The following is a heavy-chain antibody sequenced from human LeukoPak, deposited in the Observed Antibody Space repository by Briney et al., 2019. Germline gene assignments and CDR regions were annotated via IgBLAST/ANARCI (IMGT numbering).Heavy chain of an antibody. Sequence: ASVKVSCKASGYTFTGYYMHWVRQAPGQGLEWMGWINPNSGGTNYAQKFQGRVTMTRDTSISTAYMELSRLRSDDTAVYYCARQYSSGWYAAYWGQGTLVTVSS. CDR2: INPNSGGT. J-gene: IGHJ4*02. V-gene: IGHV1-2*02. CDR3: ARQYSSGWYAAY. CDR1: GYTFTGYY. D-gene: IGHD6-19*01.